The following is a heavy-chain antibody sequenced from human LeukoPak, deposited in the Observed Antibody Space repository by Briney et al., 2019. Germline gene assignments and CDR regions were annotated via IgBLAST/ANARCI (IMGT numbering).Heavy chain of an antibody. Sequence: VASVKVSCKSSGYTFSSYGINWVRQAPGQGLEWMGWISTNNGKTNYAQKLQGRVTMTTDKSTSTAYMELRSLRSDDTAVYYCTRGAVADPYNWFDPWGQGTLVTVSS. D-gene: IGHD6-13*01. CDR1: GYTFSSYG. J-gene: IGHJ5*02. V-gene: IGHV1-18*01. CDR2: ISTNNGKT. CDR3: TRGAVADPYNWFDP.